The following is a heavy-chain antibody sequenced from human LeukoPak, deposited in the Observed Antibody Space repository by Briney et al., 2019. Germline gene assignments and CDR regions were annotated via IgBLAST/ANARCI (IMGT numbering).Heavy chain of an antibody. V-gene: IGHV3-23*01. CDR2: ISGSGGST. CDR3: ARWGSGSYSTFDY. CDR1: GFTFSSYA. J-gene: IGHJ4*02. Sequence: PGGSLRLSCAASGFTFSSYAMSWVRQAPGKGLEWVSAISGSGGSTYYADSVKGRFTISRDNSKNTLYLQMNSLRAEDTAVYYCARWGSGSYSTFDYWGQGTLVTVSS. D-gene: IGHD1-26*01.